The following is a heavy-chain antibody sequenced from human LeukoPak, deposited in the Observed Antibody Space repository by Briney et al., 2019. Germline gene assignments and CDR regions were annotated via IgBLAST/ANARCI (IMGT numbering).Heavy chain of an antibody. Sequence: PGGSLRLSCAASGFTFSSYAMHWVRQAPGKGLEWVAVISYDGSNKYYADSVKGRFTISRDNSKNTLYLQMNSLGAEDTAVYYCARVYGSGSTPDYWGQGTLVTVSS. J-gene: IGHJ4*02. D-gene: IGHD3-10*01. CDR3: ARVYGSGSTPDY. V-gene: IGHV3-30-3*01. CDR1: GFTFSSYA. CDR2: ISYDGSNK.